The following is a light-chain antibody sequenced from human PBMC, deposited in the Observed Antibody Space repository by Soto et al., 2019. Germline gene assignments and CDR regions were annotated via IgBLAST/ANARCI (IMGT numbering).Light chain of an antibody. V-gene: IGLV1-44*01. CDR3: AAWDDSLNGVV. CDR1: SSNIGSNT. J-gene: IGLJ2*01. CDR2: SNN. Sequence: QAVVTQPPSASGTPGQRVTISCSGSSSNIGSNTVNWYQQLPGTAPKLLIYSNNQRPSGVPDRFSGSKSDTSASLAISGLQSEDEADYYCAAWDDSLNGVVFGGGTQLTVL.